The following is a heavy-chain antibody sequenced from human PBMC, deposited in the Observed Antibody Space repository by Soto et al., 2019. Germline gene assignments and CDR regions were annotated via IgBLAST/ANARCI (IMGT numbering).Heavy chain of an antibody. V-gene: IGHV4-59*01. CDR3: ARGGPSVTTLVDY. CDR1: GGSISSYY. J-gene: IGHJ4*02. CDR2: IYYSGST. Sequence: SETLSLTCTVSGGSISSYYWSWLRQPPGKGLDWIGYIYYSGSTGYNPSLKSRVTISVDTSKNQFSLKLSSVTAADTAVYYCARGGPSVTTLVDYWGQGTLVTVSS. D-gene: IGHD4-17*01.